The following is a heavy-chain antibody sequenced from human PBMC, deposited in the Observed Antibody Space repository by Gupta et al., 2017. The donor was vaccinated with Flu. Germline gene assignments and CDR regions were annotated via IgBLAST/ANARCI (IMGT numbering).Heavy chain of an antibody. Sequence: TFSSYAMSWVRQAPGKGLEWVSAISGTTYYADSVKGRFTISRDNSKNTLYLQMNSLRAEDTAVYYCAKKHISSGWGSIDYWGQGTLVTVSS. CDR1: TFSSYA. D-gene: IGHD6-19*01. CDR2: ISGTT. V-gene: IGHV3-23*01. CDR3: AKKHISSGWGSIDY. J-gene: IGHJ4*02.